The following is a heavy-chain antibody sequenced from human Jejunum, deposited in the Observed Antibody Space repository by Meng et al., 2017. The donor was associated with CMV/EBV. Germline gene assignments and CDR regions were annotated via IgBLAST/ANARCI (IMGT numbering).Heavy chain of an antibody. J-gene: IGHJ4*02. CDR3: ADFKVG. V-gene: IGHV3-74*01. D-gene: IGHD1-26*01. CDR2: MNTDGSRT. Sequence: SMGLSCAGAGFAFSRYLIHWVRQGPGKGLVWVSGMNTDGSRTFYADSVKSRFTISRDNAKNRLYRQMSSLSAEDTAVYYCADFKVGWGQGTLVTVSS. CDR1: GFAFSRYL.